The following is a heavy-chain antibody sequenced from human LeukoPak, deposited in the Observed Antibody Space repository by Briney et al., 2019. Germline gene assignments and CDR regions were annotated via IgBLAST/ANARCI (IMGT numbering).Heavy chain of an antibody. J-gene: IGHJ5*02. CDR2: IYPGDSDT. D-gene: IGHD5-18*01. V-gene: IGHV5-51*01. CDR3: ARYTAMAIGGFDP. Sequence: GESLKISCKGSGYSFTSYCIGWVRQMPGKGLEWMGIIYPGDSDTRYSPSFQGQVTISADKSISTAYLQWSSLKASDTAMYYCARYTAMAIGGFDPWGQGTLVTVSS. CDR1: GYSFTSYC.